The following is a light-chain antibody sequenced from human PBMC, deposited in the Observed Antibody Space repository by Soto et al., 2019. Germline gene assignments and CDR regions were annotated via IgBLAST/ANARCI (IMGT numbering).Light chain of an antibody. CDR2: GAS. CDR1: QSVSSY. J-gene: IGKJ2*02. V-gene: IGKV3-15*01. Sequence: EIVLTQSPGTLSLSPGERATLSCRASQSVSSYLAWYQQKPGQAPRLLIYGASTRATDIPARFSGSGSGTEFTLTVSSLQSEDFAVYYCQHYHNWPPMCTFGQGTKVDIK. CDR3: QHYHNWPPMCT.